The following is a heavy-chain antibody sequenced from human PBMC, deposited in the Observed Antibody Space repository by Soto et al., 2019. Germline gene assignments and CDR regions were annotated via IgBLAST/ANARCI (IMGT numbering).Heavy chain of an antibody. CDR2: ITNDGSNT. CDR3: ARGSVGANFDY. J-gene: IGHJ4*02. V-gene: IGHV3-30-3*01. Sequence: PGGSLRLSCAASGFTFSSYAMHWVRQAPGKGLEWVADITNDGSNTTYADSVKGRFTISRDNAKSTLDLQMNGLRAEDTAVYYCARGSVGANFDYWGQGTLVTVSS. D-gene: IGHD1-26*01. CDR1: GFTFSSYA.